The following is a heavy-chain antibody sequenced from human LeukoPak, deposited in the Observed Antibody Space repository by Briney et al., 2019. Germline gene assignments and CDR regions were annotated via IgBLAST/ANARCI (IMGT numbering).Heavy chain of an antibody. CDR1: GFTFSTHD. J-gene: IGHJ4*01. CDR3: AKPSGSGVDY. D-gene: IGHD1-26*01. Sequence: GGSLRLSCGASGFTFSTHDMHWVRQAPGKGLEWVAFIRYDGSHEYYADSVKGRFTISRDNSKNTLYLQMNSVRSEDTALYYCAKPSGSGVDYWGQGTLVTVSS. CDR2: IRYDGSHE. V-gene: IGHV3-30*02.